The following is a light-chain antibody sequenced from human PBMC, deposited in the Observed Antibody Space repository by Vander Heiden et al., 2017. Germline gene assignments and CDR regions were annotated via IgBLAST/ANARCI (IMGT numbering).Light chain of an antibody. Sequence: QAGLTQPPSVSTDLRQTATLTCTGNNNNVGFQGAAWLQHHQGHPHRLLSHRDYNRPSGISERFAASRSGSTASLTSTGLQPEDEADYYCSAWDSSLNAVVFGGGTKLTVL. CDR2: RDY. CDR1: NNNVGFQG. V-gene: IGLV10-54*04. CDR3: SAWDSSLNAVV. J-gene: IGLJ2*01.